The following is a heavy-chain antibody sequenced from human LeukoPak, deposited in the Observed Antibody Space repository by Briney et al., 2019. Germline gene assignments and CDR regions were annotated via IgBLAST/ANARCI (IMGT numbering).Heavy chain of an antibody. Sequence: PGGSLRLSCGASGLTFRSYGMHWVRQAPGKGLEWVAVISHDGKNKYYADSVKGRFTISRDNSKNTLYLEMYSLRDEDTAVYYCAKDRASGSGGFHSHYYYYAMDVWGQGTTVTVSS. J-gene: IGHJ6*02. V-gene: IGHV3-30*18. CDR3: AKDRASGSGGFHSHYYYYAMDV. CDR1: GLTFRSYG. D-gene: IGHD3-10*01. CDR2: ISHDGKNK.